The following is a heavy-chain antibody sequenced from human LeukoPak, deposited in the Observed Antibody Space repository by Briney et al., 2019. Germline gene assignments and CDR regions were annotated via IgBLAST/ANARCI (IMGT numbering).Heavy chain of an antibody. V-gene: IGHV4-59*08. J-gene: IGHJ4*01. CDR1: GASINNNF. CDR3: ARHRDYYDS. D-gene: IGHD3-22*01. Sequence: SESLSLTCTVSGASINNNFWTWIRQPPGKGLEWIGYIYSSGSANYNPSLKSRVIISGDTSKNQISLNLTSVTAADTALYFCARHRDYYDSWGHGTLVTVSS. CDR2: IYSSGSA.